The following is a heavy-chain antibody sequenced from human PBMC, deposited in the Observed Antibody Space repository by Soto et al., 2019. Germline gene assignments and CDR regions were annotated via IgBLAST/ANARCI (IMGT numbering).Heavy chain of an antibody. Sequence: ASVKVSCKASGYTFTSYGISWVRQAPGQGLEWMGWISAYNGNTNYAQKLQGRVTMTTDTSTSAAYMELRSLRSDDTAVYYCAIDAYHHLFLRASGMDDWGQGTTVTVSS. CDR1: GYTFTSYG. V-gene: IGHV1-18*04. CDR2: ISAYNGNT. CDR3: AIDAYHHLFLRASGMDD. D-gene: IGHD1-26*01. J-gene: IGHJ6*02.